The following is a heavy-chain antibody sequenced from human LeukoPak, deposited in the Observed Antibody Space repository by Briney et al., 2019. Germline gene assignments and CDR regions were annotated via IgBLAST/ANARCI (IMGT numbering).Heavy chain of an antibody. CDR3: ARESGKFDY. CDR1: GLPLADFA. CDR2: ISGDGVST. J-gene: IGHJ4*02. Sequence: GGSLRLSCVASGLPLADFAMHWVRQAPGKGLEWVSLISGDGVSTFYADSVKGRFSISRDNSKNSLSLEMNSLRTEDTAMYYCARESGKFDYWGQGTLVAVSS. V-gene: IGHV3-43*02.